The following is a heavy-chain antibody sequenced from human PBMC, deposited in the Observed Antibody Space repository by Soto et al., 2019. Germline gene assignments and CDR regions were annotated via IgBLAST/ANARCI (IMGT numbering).Heavy chain of an antibody. CDR3: TRAGYGDYWFDP. V-gene: IGHV3-74*01. J-gene: IGHJ5*02. Sequence: EVQLVESGGGLVQPGGSLRLSCAASGFTFSSYWMHWVRQAPGKGLVWVSRINSDGSGISYADSVKGRFTISRDNAKNTLYLQMDSLRDEDTAVYSCTRAGYGDYWFDPWGQGTLVTVSS. CDR1: GFTFSSYW. CDR2: INSDGSGI. D-gene: IGHD4-17*01.